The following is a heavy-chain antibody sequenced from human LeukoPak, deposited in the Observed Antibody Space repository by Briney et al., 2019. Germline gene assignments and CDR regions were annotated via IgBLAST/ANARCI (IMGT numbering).Heavy chain of an antibody. CDR1: GYTFTGYY. V-gene: IGHV1-46*01. CDR3: AREGSFTSDDAFDN. CDR2: INPSGGGT. D-gene: IGHD2-2*01. J-gene: IGHJ3*02. Sequence: GAPVKVSCKASGYTFTGYYMHWVRQAPGQGLEWMGIINPSGGGTGYAQKFQGRVTLTRDTSTRTVYMELSSLTSEDTAVYYCAREGSFTSDDAFDNWGQGTVVAVSA.